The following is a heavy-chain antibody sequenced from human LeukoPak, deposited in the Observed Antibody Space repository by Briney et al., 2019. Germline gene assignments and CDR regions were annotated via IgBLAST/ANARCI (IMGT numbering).Heavy chain of an antibody. CDR3: ARVSYSSAWYPAVDYYYYYYMDV. CDR1: GYTFTSYG. D-gene: IGHD6-19*01. CDR2: ISAYNGNT. J-gene: IGHJ6*03. V-gene: IGHV1-18*01. Sequence: ASVKVSCKASGYTFTSYGISWVRQAPGQGLEWVGWISAYNGNTNYAQKLQGRVTMTTDTSTSTAYMELRSLRSDDTAVYYCARVSYSSAWYPAVDYYYYYYMDVWGKGTTVTVSS.